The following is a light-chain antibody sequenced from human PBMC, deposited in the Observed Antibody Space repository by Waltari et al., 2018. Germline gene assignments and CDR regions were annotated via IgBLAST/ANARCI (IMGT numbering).Light chain of an antibody. CDR3: CSYVGGSSLI. V-gene: IGLV2-23*02. Sequence: PGQSITISCTGTSSDVGSYNLVSWYQQHPGKVPKLIIYEVIKRPSGVSNRFSGSKSGNTASLTISGLQAEDEADYYCCSYVGGSSLIFGGGTKLTVL. CDR2: EVI. CDR1: SSDVGSYNL. J-gene: IGLJ2*01.